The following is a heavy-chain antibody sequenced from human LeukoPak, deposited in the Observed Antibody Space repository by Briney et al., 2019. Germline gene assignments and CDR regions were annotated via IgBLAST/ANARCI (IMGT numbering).Heavy chain of an antibody. D-gene: IGHD3-10*01. J-gene: IGHJ4*02. Sequence: SETLSLTCTVSGGSISSYYWSRIRQPPGKGLEWIGYIYYSGSTNYNPSLKSRVTISVDTSKNQFSLKLSSVTAADTAVYYCARHARPYGSGSLLTNFDYWGQGTLVTVSS. V-gene: IGHV4-59*08. CDR3: ARHARPYGSGSLLTNFDY. CDR1: GGSISSYY. CDR2: IYYSGST.